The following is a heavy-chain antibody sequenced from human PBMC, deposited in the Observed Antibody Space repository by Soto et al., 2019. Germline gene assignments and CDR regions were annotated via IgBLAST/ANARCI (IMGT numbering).Heavy chain of an antibody. J-gene: IGHJ4*02. CDR1: GFTFSNHG. V-gene: IGHV3-33*05. CDR2: IVMDGSQQ. CDR3: ARDDEYDDNGFDY. D-gene: IGHD3-16*01. Sequence: QVQLVESGGGVVQPGWSLRLSCAASGFTFSNHGMHWVRQAPGKGLEWVAVIVMDGSQQHYADSLKGRFTISRDNSKNTVYLQMNSLRAEDPGVYYLARDDEYDDNGFDYWGQGTLVSFSS.